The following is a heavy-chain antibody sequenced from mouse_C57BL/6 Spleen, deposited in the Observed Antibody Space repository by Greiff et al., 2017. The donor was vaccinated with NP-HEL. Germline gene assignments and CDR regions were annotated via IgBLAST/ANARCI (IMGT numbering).Heavy chain of an antibody. Sequence: EVQLQQSGPELVKPGASVKISCKASGYTFTDYYMNWVKQSHGKSLEWIGDINPNNGGTSYNQKFKGKATLTVDKSSSTAYMELRSLTSEDSAVYYCARLTTALDYWGQGTTLTVSS. D-gene: IGHD1-2*01. CDR3: ARLTTALDY. J-gene: IGHJ2*01. V-gene: IGHV1-26*01. CDR1: GYTFTDYY. CDR2: INPNNGGT.